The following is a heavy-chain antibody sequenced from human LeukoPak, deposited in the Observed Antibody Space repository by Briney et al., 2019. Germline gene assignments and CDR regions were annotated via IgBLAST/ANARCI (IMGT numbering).Heavy chain of an antibody. D-gene: IGHD2-15*01. CDR1: GFTFSSYS. J-gene: IGHJ4*02. V-gene: IGHV3-21*01. CDR3: ARDPVVAGTFDY. CDR2: ISSSSSYI. Sequence: GGSLRLSCAASGFTFSSYSMNWVRQAPGKGLEWVSSISSSSSYIYYADSVKGRFTISRDNAKNSLYLQMNSLRAEDTAVYYCARDPVVAGTFDYWGQGTLVTVSS.